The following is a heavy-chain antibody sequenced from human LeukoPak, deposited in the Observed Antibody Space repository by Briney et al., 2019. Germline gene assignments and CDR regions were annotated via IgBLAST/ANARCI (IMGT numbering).Heavy chain of an antibody. CDR3: ARADRLHGGPYLIGP. J-gene: IGHJ5*02. Sequence: ASVKVSCKTSGYSFTDYYMHWVRQAPGQGLEWMGWINPNSGGTSSEQKFQGRVTMTRDTSISTVYMEVSWLTSDDTAIYYCARADRLHGGPYLIGPWGQGTLVTVSS. CDR1: GYSFTDYY. D-gene: IGHD6-6*01. V-gene: IGHV1-2*02. CDR2: INPNSGGT.